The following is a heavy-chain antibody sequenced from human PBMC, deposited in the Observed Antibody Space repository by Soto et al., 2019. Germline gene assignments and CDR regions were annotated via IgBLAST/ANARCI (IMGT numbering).Heavy chain of an antibody. Sequence: QVQLVQSGAEEKKPGASVKVSCKASGYTFTNYAMHWVRQAPGQRLEWMGWINAGNGNTKYSQKFQGRVTINRDTSASTAYMELSSLRSEDTAVYYCARVSGYYLPDYWGQGTLVTVSS. J-gene: IGHJ4*02. CDR2: INAGNGNT. D-gene: IGHD5-12*01. CDR3: ARVSGYYLPDY. V-gene: IGHV1-3*05. CDR1: GYTFTNYA.